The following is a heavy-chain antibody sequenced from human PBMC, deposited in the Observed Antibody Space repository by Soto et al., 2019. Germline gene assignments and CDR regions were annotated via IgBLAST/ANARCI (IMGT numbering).Heavy chain of an antibody. CDR1: GYSFTTYG. V-gene: IGHV1-18*01. J-gene: IGHJ3*01. CDR2: ISVYNGDT. CDR3: ARDRRDNVADRRSFDV. D-gene: IGHD2-8*01. Sequence: ASVKVSCKASGYSFTTYGISWVRQAPGQGLEYMGWISVYNGDTNYAQKLQGRVTMTTDTSTSTAYMELRSLRSDDTAIYYCARDRRDNVADRRSFDVSGQGTMVTVSS.